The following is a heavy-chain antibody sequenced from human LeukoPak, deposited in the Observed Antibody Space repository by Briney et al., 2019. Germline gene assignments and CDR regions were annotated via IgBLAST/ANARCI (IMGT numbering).Heavy chain of an antibody. V-gene: IGHV4-61*01. D-gene: IGHD3-16*01. CDR2: ISYSGST. CDR3: ARVGRGDYTWGSYSFDY. J-gene: IGHJ4*02. Sequence: PSETLSLTCTVSGGSVTTSPYYWSWIRQPPGKGLEWIGYISYSGSTNYNPSLKSRVTISVDTSKNQFSLNLGSVTAADTAVYYCARVGRGDYTWGSYSFDYWGQGTLVTVSS. CDR1: GGSVTTSPYY.